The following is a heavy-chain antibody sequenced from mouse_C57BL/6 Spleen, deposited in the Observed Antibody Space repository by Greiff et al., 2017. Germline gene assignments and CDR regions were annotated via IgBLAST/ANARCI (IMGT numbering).Heavy chain of an antibody. Sequence: QVQLQQPGAELVMPGASVKLSCKASGYTFTSYWMHWVKQRPGQGLEWIGEIDPSDSYTNYNQKFKGKSPLTVDKSSSTAYLQLSSLTSDDSAVYYCARGGSYDGYYVSYRYFDVGGTGTTVTVSS. J-gene: IGHJ1*03. CDR1: GYTFTSYW. D-gene: IGHD2-3*01. CDR2: IDPSDSYT. V-gene: IGHV1-69*01. CDR3: ARGGSYDGYYVSYRYFDV.